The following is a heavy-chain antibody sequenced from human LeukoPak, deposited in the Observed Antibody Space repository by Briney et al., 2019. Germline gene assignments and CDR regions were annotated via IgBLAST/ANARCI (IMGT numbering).Heavy chain of an antibody. CDR2: ISGSGGST. CDR3: AKVFRGPSVWGALRVEYYFDY. V-gene: IGHV3-23*01. Sequence: PGRSLRLSCAASGFTFSSYAMHWVRQAPGKGLEWVSAISGSGGSTYYADSVKGRFTISRDNSKNTLYLQMNSLRAEDTAVYYCAKVFRGPSVWGALRVEYYFDYWGQGTLVTVSS. CDR1: GFTFSSYA. D-gene: IGHD1-26*01. J-gene: IGHJ4*02.